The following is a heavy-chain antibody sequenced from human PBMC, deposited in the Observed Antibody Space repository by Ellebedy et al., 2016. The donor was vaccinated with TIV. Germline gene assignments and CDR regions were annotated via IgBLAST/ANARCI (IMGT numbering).Heavy chain of an antibody. CDR3: ARGTYSSSGDY. V-gene: IGHV1-18*04. Sequence: ASVKVSCKASGYTFTSYGISWVRQAPGQGLEWMGWISAYNGDANYAQKLQGRVTMTRDTSISTAYMELNRLRSDDTAVYYCARGTYSSSGDYWGQGTLVTVSS. J-gene: IGHJ4*02. D-gene: IGHD6-13*01. CDR1: GYTFTSYG. CDR2: ISAYNGDA.